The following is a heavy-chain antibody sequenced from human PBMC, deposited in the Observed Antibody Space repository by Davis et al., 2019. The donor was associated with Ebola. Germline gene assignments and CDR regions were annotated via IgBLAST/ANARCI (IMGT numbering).Heavy chain of an antibody. D-gene: IGHD3-22*01. CDR2: IYYSGST. CDR1: GGSISSYY. V-gene: IGHV4-59*01. Sequence: MPSETLSLTCTVSGGSISSYYWSWIRQPPGKGLEWIGYIYYSGSTNYNPSLKSRVTISVDTSKNQFSLKLSSVTAADTAVYYCARGPYYYDSSGYYARAFDIWGQETMVTVSS. J-gene: IGHJ3*02. CDR3: ARGPYYYDSSGYYARAFDI.